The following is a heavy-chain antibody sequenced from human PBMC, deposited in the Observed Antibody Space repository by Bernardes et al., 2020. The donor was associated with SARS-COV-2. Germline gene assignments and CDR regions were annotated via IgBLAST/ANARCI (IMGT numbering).Heavy chain of an antibody. CDR3: AKEGGGSYYRAFDY. CDR2: ISYDGSNK. Sequence: GGSLSLSCAASGFTFSSYGMHWVRQAPGKGLEWVAVISYDGSNKYYADSVKGRFTISRDNSKITLYLQMNSLRAEDTAVYYCAKEGGGSYYRAFDYWGQGTLVTVSS. CDR1: GFTFSSYG. J-gene: IGHJ4*02. V-gene: IGHV3-30*18. D-gene: IGHD1-26*01.